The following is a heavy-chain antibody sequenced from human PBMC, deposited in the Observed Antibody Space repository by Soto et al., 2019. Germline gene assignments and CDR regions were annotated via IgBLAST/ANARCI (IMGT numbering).Heavy chain of an antibody. CDR2: ISAYNGNT. CDR3: AKDSRLYYDILTGYYGFDY. V-gene: IGHV1-18*04. J-gene: IGHJ4*02. Sequence: ASVKVSCKASGYTFTSYGISWVRQAPGQGLEWMGWISAYNGNTNYAQKLQGRVTMTTDTSTSTAYMELRSLRSDDTAVYYCAKDSRLYYDILTGYYGFDYWGQGTLVTVSS. CDR1: GYTFTSYG. D-gene: IGHD3-9*01.